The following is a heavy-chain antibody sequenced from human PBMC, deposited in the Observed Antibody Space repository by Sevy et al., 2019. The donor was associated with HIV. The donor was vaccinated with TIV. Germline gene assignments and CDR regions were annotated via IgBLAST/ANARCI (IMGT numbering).Heavy chain of an antibody. D-gene: IGHD3-3*01. J-gene: IGHJ4*02. V-gene: IGHV3-15*01. CDR2: IKSKTDGGTT. CDR1: GFTFNTYS. CDR3: TTDLPYYDFWSGYYHFDY. Sequence: GGSLRLSCAASGFTFNTYSLIWVRQAPGKGLEWVGRIKSKTDGGTTDYAAPVKGRFTISRDDSKNTLYLQMNSLKTEDTAVYYCTTDLPYYDFWSGYYHFDYWGQGTLVTVSS.